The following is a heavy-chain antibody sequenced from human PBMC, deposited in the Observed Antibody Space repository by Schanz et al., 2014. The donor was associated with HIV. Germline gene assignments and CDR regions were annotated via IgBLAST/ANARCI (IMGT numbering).Heavy chain of an antibody. D-gene: IGHD4-17*01. CDR1: GFTFSSYD. V-gene: IGHV3-30*02. CDR2: IGYDGNNK. J-gene: IGHJ6*02. Sequence: VQLVESGGGLVQPGGSLRLSCAASGFTFSSYDMHWVRQAPGKGLEWVAIIGYDGNNKYYADSVKGRFTISRDNSKNTLYLQMNSLRAEDTAVYYCAKEGYGEGYYGMDVWGQGTTVTVSS. CDR3: AKEGYGEGYYGMDV.